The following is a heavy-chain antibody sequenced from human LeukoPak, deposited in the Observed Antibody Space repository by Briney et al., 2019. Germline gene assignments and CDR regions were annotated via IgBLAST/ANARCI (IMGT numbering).Heavy chain of an antibody. CDR2: ISACNGNT. CDR1: GYTFTSYG. CDR3: ARDEFPYDSSGYYDY. D-gene: IGHD3-22*01. Sequence: ASVKVSCKASGYTFTSYGISWVRQAPGQGLEWMGWISACNGNTNYAQKLQGRVTMTTDTSTSTAYMELRSLRSDDTAVYYCARDEFPYDSSGYYDYWGQGTLVTVSS. V-gene: IGHV1-18*01. J-gene: IGHJ4*02.